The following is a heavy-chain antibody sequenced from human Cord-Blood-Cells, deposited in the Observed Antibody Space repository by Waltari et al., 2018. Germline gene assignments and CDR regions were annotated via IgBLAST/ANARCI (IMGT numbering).Heavy chain of an antibody. CDR2: ISVSSSYI. D-gene: IGHD1-26*01. CDR1: GFTFSSYS. Sequence: EVQLVESGGGLVKPGGYLRLSCAASGFTFSSYSMNWVRQAPGKGLGWVSSISVSSSYIYYADSVKGRFTISRDNAKNSLYLQMNSLRAEDTAVYYCARDGGGHGVGYWGQGTLVTVSS. J-gene: IGHJ4*02. V-gene: IGHV3-21*01. CDR3: ARDGGGHGVGY.